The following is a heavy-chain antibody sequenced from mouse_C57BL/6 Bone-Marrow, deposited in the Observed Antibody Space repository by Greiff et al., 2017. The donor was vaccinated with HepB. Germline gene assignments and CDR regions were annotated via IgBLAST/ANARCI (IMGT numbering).Heavy chain of an antibody. CDR1: GFTFSDFY. V-gene: IGHV7-1*01. D-gene: IGHD2-3*01. Sequence: EVNVVESGGGLVQSGRSLRLSCATSGFTFSDFYMEWVRQAPGKGLEWIAASRNKANDYTTDYNASVKGRFIVSRDTAQSILYLQMKALRAEDTAIYYCARDADGYYGFAYWGQGTLVTVSA. CDR3: ARDADGYYGFAY. J-gene: IGHJ3*01. CDR2: SRNKANDYTT.